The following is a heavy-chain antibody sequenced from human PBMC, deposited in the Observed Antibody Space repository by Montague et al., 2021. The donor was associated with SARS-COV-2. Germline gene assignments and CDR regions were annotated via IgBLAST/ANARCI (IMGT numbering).Heavy chain of an antibody. CDR3: ARHSVSEDGTFFRSSFDP. J-gene: IGHJ5*02. D-gene: IGHD1-1*01. CDR2: IFYNGYT. CDR1: GGTVRDYY. V-gene: IGHV4-59*08. Sequence: SETLSLTCTLSGGTVRDYYWNWIRQTPGKGLEWIGYIFYNGYTKYNPSLDSRVTLSVDTPGNQFFLSLRSVTASDTATYFCARHSVSEDGTFFRSSFDPWGQGAQVIVSS.